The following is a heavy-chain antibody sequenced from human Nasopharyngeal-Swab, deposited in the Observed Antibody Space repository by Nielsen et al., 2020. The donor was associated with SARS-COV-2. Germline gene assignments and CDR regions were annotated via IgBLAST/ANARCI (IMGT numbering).Heavy chain of an antibody. CDR3: ARREGPAAIEYFQH. CDR1: GGSISSSSYY. CDR2: IYYSGST. Sequence: SETLSLTCTVSGGSISSSSYYWGWIRQPPGKGLEWIGGIYYSGSTYYNPSLKSRVTISVDTSKNQFSLKLSSVTAADTAVYYCARREGPAAIEYFQHWGQGTLVTVSS. V-gene: IGHV4-39*01. D-gene: IGHD2-2*01. J-gene: IGHJ1*01.